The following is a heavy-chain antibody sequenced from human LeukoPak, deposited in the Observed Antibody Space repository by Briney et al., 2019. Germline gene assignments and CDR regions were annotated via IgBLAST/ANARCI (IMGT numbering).Heavy chain of an antibody. CDR3: AKDRDSSRTSALSY. CDR1: GFTFSSYA. D-gene: IGHD6-13*01. V-gene: IGHV3-23*01. J-gene: IGHJ4*02. CDR2: ISGSGGST. Sequence: GRSLRLSCAASGFTFSSYAMSWVRQAPGRGLEWVSAISGSGGSTYYADSVKGRFTISRDNSKNTLYLQMNSLRAEDTAVYYCAKDRDSSRTSALSYWGQGTLVTVSS.